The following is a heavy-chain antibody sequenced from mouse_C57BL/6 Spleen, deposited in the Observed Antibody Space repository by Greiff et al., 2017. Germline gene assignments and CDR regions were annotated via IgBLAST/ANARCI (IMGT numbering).Heavy chain of an antibody. CDR3: ARYLYDYDGFAY. CDR2: IDPSDSYT. Sequence: QVLLQQPGAELVMPGASVKLSCKASGYTFTSYWMHWVKQRPGQGLEWIGEIDPSDSYTNYNQKFKGKSTLTVDKSSSTAYMQLSSLTSEDSAVYYCARYLYDYDGFAYWGQGTLVTVSA. J-gene: IGHJ3*01. V-gene: IGHV1-69*01. CDR1: GYTFTSYW. D-gene: IGHD2-4*01.